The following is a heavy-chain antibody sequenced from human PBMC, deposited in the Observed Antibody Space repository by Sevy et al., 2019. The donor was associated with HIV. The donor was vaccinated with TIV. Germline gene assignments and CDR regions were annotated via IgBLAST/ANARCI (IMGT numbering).Heavy chain of an antibody. V-gene: IGHV3-30*03. J-gene: IGHJ6*02. CDR1: GFTFSSYG. CDR3: SRDVRLDSGSYRCYYYYYGMDV. D-gene: IGHD3-10*01. CDR2: ISYDGSNK. Sequence: GGSLRLSCAASGFTFSSYGMHWVRQAPGKGLEWVAVISYDGSNKYYTDSVKGRFTISRDNAKNTLYMQMNSLRVEDTAVYCGSRDVRLDSGSYRCYYYYYGMDVWGQGTTVTVSS.